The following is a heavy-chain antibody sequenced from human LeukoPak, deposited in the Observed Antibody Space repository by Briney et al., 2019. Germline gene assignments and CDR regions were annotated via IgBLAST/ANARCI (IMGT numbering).Heavy chain of an antibody. J-gene: IGHJ5*02. CDR2: IYSGGST. V-gene: IGHV3-53*01. CDR1: GFTVSSNY. CDR3: ARRRPPGSSLENWFDP. Sequence: PGGSLRLSCAASGFTVSSNYMSWVRQAPGKGLEWVSVIYSGGSTYYADSVKGRFTISRDNSKNTLYLQMNSLRAEDTAVYYCARRRPPGSSLENWFDPWGQGTLVTVSS. D-gene: IGHD2-2*01.